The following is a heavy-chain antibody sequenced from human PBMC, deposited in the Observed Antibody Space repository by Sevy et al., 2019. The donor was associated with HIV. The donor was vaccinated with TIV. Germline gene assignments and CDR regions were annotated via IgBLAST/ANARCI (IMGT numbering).Heavy chain of an antibody. J-gene: IGHJ3*02. Sequence: GGSLRLSCAASGFAFSSSWMTWVRQAPGKGLEWVANIKQDGSEKYYVDFLKGRFTISRDNAKNSLYLQMNSLRAEDTAVYYCAREGPEGYYYDSSGYYGRAFDIWGQGTMVTVSS. D-gene: IGHD3-22*01. CDR2: IKQDGSEK. CDR1: GFAFSSSW. CDR3: AREGPEGYYYDSSGYYGRAFDI. V-gene: IGHV3-7*01.